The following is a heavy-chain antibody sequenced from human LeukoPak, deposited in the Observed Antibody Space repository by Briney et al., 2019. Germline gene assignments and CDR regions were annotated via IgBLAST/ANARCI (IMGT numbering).Heavy chain of an antibody. J-gene: IGHJ5*02. CDR1: GYSISSGYY. Sequence: PSETLSLTCTVSGYSISSGYYWGWIRQPPGKGLEWIGSIYHSGSTYYNPSLKSRVTISVDTSKNQFSLKLSSVTAADTAVYYCARGAVVAAAKMFDPWGQGTLVTVSS. CDR2: IYHSGST. D-gene: IGHD2-15*01. V-gene: IGHV4-38-2*02. CDR3: ARGAVVAAAKMFDP.